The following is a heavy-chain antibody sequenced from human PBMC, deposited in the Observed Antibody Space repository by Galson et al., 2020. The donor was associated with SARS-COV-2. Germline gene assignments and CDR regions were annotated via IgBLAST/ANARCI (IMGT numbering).Heavy chain of an antibody. CDR3: ARGMSSPAMGYSYGTGYYYDIDV. CDR2: IHNSGST. D-gene: IGHD5-18*01. CDR1: GGSISSGSYY. Sequence: SETLSLTCTVSGGSISSGSYYWSWIRQPPGKGLEWIGRIHNSGSTNYNPSLKSRVTISVDTSKNQFSLKLSSVTAADTAVYYCARGMSSPAMGYSYGTGYYYDIDVWGKGTTVTISS. J-gene: IGHJ6*03. V-gene: IGHV4-61*02.